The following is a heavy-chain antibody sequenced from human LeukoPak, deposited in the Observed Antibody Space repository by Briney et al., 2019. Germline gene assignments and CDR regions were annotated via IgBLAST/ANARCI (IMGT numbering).Heavy chain of an antibody. V-gene: IGHV4-38-2*02. Sequence: SETLSLTCAVSGYSISSGYYWGWIRQPPGKGLEWIGSIYHSGSTYYNPSLKSRVTISVDTSKNQFSLKLSSVTAADTAVCYCARDHLLAVAGFFDYWGQGTLVTVSS. CDR3: ARDHLLAVAGFFDY. CDR2: IYHSGST. J-gene: IGHJ4*02. CDR1: GYSISSGYY. D-gene: IGHD6-19*01.